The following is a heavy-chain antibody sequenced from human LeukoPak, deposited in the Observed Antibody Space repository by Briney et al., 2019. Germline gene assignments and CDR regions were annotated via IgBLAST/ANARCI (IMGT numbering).Heavy chain of an antibody. CDR3: AKDRLQFPLDY. CDR2: IKSKTDGGTT. D-gene: IGHD2-21*02. CDR1: GFTFSNAW. Sequence: PGGSLRLSCAASGFTFSNAWMSWVRQAPGKGLEWVGRIKSKTDGGTTDYAAPVKGRFTISRDDSKNTLYLQMNSLKTEDTAVYYCAKDRLQFPLDYWGQGALVTVTS. V-gene: IGHV3-15*01. J-gene: IGHJ4*02.